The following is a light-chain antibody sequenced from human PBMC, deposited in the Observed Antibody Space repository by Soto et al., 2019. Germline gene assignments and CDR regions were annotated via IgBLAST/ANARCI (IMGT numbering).Light chain of an antibody. CDR2: GAS. J-gene: IGKJ3*01. CDR3: QQYNNWPQFT. V-gene: IGKV3-15*01. CDR1: QIISSN. Sequence: DIVLTQSPATLSVSLGERVSLSCRASQIISSNLAWYQQKPGQIPRILIYGASARAAGIPARFSGSGSGTEFTLTISSLQSEDFAVYYCQQYNNWPQFTCGPGTKVDV.